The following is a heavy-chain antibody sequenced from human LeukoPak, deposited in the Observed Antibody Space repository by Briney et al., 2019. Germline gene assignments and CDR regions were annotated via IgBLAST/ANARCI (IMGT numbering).Heavy chain of an antibody. CDR2: ISSSGSTI. V-gene: IGHV3-11*01. CDR3: AGDSSGCDKYFDY. J-gene: IGHJ4*02. D-gene: IGHD5-12*01. Sequence: PGGSLRLSCAASGFTFSDYYMSWIRQAPGKGLEWVSYISSSGSTIYYADSVKGRFTISRDNAKNSLYLQMNSLRAEDTAVYYCAGDSSGCDKYFDYWGQGTLVTVSS. CDR1: GFTFSDYY.